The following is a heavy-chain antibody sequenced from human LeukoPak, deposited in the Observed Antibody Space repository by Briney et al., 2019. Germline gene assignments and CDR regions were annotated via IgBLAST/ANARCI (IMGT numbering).Heavy chain of an antibody. V-gene: IGHV3-30*09. D-gene: IGHD3-3*01. Sequence: PGGSLRLSCATSGFTFSNYALHWVRQAPGKGLEWVAVISYDGKNKYYADSMKGRFVISRDNSKNTLYLQMNSLRVDDTAVYYCARDRYYDFWSGYGQHYFDYWGQGTLVTVSS. CDR1: GFTFSNYA. J-gene: IGHJ4*02. CDR3: ARDRYYDFWSGYGQHYFDY. CDR2: ISYDGKNK.